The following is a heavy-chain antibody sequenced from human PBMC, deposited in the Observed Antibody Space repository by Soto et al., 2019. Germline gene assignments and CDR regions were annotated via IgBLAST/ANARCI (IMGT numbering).Heavy chain of an antibody. CDR1: GYTFSRYG. CDR2: IAYDGSNE. CDR3: AKMTTALGYYYHAMDV. J-gene: IGHJ6*02. V-gene: IGHV3-30*18. Sequence: QVQLVESGGGVVQPGWSLRLSCAASGYTFSRYGMHWVRQAPGKGLEWVTFIAYDGSNEYYADSVKGRFTIARDNSKNTLYLQMNSLRAEDTAVYYCAKMTTALGYYYHAMDVWGQGTTVSVSS. D-gene: IGHD5-18*01.